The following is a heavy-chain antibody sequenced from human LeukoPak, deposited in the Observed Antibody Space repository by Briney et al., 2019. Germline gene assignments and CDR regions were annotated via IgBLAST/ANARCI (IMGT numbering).Heavy chain of an antibody. V-gene: IGHV4-59*01. CDR3: ARTHPLIYYGSGSDAFDI. CDR2: IYYSGST. D-gene: IGHD3-10*01. CDR1: GGSISSYY. Sequence: SETLSLTCTVSGGSISSYYWSWIRQPPGKGLEWIGYIYYSGSTKYNPSLKSRVTISVDTSKNQFSLKLSSMTAADTAVYYCARTHPLIYYGSGSDAFDIWGQGTMVTVSS. J-gene: IGHJ3*02.